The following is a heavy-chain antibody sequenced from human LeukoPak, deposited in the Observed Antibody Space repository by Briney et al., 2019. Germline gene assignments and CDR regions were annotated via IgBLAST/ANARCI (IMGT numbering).Heavy chain of an antibody. V-gene: IGHV1-69*16. D-gene: IGHD3-3*01. CDR2: IIPILGIA. Sequence: SVKVSCKASGDTFSSYTISWVRQAPGQGLEWMGRIIPILGIANYAQKFQGRVTITTDESTSTAYMELSSLRSEDTAVYYCARVPFLEWLVYDGNWFDPWGQGTLVTVSS. CDR3: ARVPFLEWLVYDGNWFDP. CDR1: GDTFSSYT. J-gene: IGHJ5*02.